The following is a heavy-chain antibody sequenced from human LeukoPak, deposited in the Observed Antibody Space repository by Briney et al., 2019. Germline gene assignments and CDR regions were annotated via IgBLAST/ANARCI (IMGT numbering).Heavy chain of an antibody. V-gene: IGHV4-39*07. Sequence: SETLSLTCTVSGGSISSSSYYWGWIRQPPGKGLEWIGEIYHSGSTNYNPSLKSRVTISVDKSKNQFSLKLSSVTAADTAVYYCARTYSSTSLSFDPWGQGTLVTVSS. D-gene: IGHD6-13*01. CDR2: IYHSGST. CDR1: GGSISSSSYY. J-gene: IGHJ5*02. CDR3: ARTYSSTSLSFDP.